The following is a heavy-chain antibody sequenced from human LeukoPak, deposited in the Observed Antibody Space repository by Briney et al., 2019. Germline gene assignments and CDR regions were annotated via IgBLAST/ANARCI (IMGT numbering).Heavy chain of an antibody. D-gene: IGHD4-11*01. CDR1: GFTFSTYA. J-gene: IGHJ4*02. V-gene: IGHV3-23*01. CDR2: ISGSGESI. Sequence: GGSLRLSCAASGFTFSTYAMSWVRQAPGKGLEWVSRISGSGESIYYADSVKGRFTISRDNSKNTLYLQMNSLRAEDTAVYYCAKTDSNYAPVDYWGQGTLVTVSS. CDR3: AKTDSNYAPVDY.